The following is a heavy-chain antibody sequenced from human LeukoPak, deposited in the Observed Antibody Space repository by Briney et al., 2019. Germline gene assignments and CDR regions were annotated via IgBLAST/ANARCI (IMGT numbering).Heavy chain of an antibody. J-gene: IGHJ6*03. Sequence: GGSLRLSCAASGFTFSSYWMSWVRQAPGKGLEWVANIKQDGSEKYYVDSVKGRFTISRDNAKNSLYLQLNSLRAEDTAVYYCARDPYSGSYGDYYYYYMDVWGKGTTVTISS. CDR3: ARDPYSGSYGDYYYYYMDV. CDR1: GFTFSSYW. D-gene: IGHD1-26*01. CDR2: IKQDGSEK. V-gene: IGHV3-7*01.